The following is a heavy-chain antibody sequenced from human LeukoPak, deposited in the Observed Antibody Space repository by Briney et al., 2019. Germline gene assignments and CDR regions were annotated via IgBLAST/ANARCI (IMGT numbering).Heavy chain of an antibody. CDR3: ARGGTHYYQYYYMDV. D-gene: IGHD3-16*01. J-gene: IGHJ6*03. CDR1: QFTFNLHA. Sequence: PGGSLRLSCAASQFTFNLHAMNWARQAPGKGLDWVAVMSFDGSHIYYADSVKGRFTISRDNSNNTLFLQMNSLNADDTAVYYCARGGTHYYQYYYMDVWGKGTTVTVSS. CDR2: MSFDGSHI. V-gene: IGHV3-30*01.